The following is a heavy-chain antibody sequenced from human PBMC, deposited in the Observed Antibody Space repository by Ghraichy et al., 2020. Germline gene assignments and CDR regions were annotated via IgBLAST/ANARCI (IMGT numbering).Heavy chain of an antibody. Sequence: GESLNISCKGSGYTFTTHWIAWVRQKPGIGLEWMGIIYPGNSDTRYSPSFRGRVTISADKSISTAYLQWSSLQASDTAIYFCASDIVGGTAYAYWGQGSLVTVSS. CDR3: ASDIVGGTAYAY. J-gene: IGHJ4*02. CDR2: IYPGNSDT. D-gene: IGHD1-26*01. V-gene: IGHV5-51*01. CDR1: GYTFTTHW.